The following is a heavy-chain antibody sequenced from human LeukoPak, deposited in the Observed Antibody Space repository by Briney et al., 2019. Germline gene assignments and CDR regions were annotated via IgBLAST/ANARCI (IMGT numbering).Heavy chain of an antibody. D-gene: IGHD6-13*01. CDR1: GGTFSIYA. V-gene: IGHV1-69*04. J-gene: IGHJ6*02. Sequence: ASVKVSCKASGGTFSIYAISWVRQAPGQGLEWMGRIIPILGIANYAQKFQGGVTITADKSTSTAYMELSSLRSEDTAVYYCARDPPVWIAAAGNYYYYGMDVWGQGTTVTVSS. CDR3: ARDPPVWIAAAGNYYYYGMDV. CDR2: IIPILGIA.